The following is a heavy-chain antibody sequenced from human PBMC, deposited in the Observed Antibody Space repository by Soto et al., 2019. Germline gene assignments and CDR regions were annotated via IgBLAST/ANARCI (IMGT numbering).Heavy chain of an antibody. CDR3: VRLIGNSWLDY. V-gene: IGHV6-1*01. J-gene: IGHJ5*01. D-gene: IGHD2-8*01. CDR1: GDSVSSDSVT. CDR2: TYYRSKWYS. Sequence: SQTLSLTCAISGDSVSSDSVTWNWIRQSPSIGLEWLGRTYYRSKWYSDYALSVKSRVTINSDMSKNQVSLQLNSVTPEDSAVYYCVRLIGNSWLDYWGQGTLVTVSS.